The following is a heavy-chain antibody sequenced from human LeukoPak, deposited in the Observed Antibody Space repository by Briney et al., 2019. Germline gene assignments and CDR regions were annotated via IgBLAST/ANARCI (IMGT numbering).Heavy chain of an antibody. D-gene: IGHD3-3*01. CDR1: GGTFSSYA. J-gene: IGHJ5*02. CDR2: IIPIFGTA. Sequence: ASVKVSCKASGGTFSSYAISWVRQAPGQGLEWMGGIIPIFGTANYAQKFQGRVTITADESTSTAYMELSSLRSEDTAVYYCARGPPLRFLGGLFDPWGQETLVTVSS. CDR3: ARGPPLRFLGGLFDP. V-gene: IGHV1-69*13.